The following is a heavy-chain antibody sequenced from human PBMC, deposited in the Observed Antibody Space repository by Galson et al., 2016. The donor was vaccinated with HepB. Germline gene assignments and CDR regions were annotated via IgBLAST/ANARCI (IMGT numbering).Heavy chain of an antibody. CDR2: IHFDGNH. V-gene: IGHV4-31*02. CDR3: AREKGPDAFDL. J-gene: IGHJ3*01. Sequence: QVQLQESGPGLVRPSQSLSLICSVSGDSISRRGYYWTWIRQPPGEGLEWIGFIHFDGNHYYNPSLKSRLTISLDTSKNQFSLNLRSATAADTAVYYCAREKGPDAFDLWGQGTMVTVSS. CDR1: GDSISRRGYY.